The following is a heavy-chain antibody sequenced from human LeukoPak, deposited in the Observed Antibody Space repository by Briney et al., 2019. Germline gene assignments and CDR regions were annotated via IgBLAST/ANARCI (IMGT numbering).Heavy chain of an antibody. CDR2: INPNSGGT. CDR1: GYTFTGYY. V-gene: IGHV1-2*02. Sequence: GASVKVSGEASGYTFTGYYMHWVRQAPGQGLEWMGWINPNSGGTNYAQKFQGRVTMTRDTSISTAYMELSRLRSDDTAVYYCAREGSGSTSWFDPWGQGTLVTVSS. D-gene: IGHD2-2*01. J-gene: IGHJ5*02. CDR3: AREGSGSTSWFDP.